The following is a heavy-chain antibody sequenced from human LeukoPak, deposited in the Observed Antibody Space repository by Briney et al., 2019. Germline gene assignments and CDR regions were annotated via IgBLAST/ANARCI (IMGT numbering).Heavy chain of an antibody. CDR2: ISASGGST. V-gene: IGHV3-23*01. J-gene: IGHJ6*03. CDR3: AKVMKGSERLTMVRGVIIKTAGLYYMDV. D-gene: IGHD3-10*01. CDR1: GFTLSSYA. Sequence: PGGSLRLSCAASGFTLSSYAMSWVRQAPGKGLEWVSSISASGGSTYYAASVKRRFTISRDNYKNTVYLQMTSLRAEDTAVYYCAKVMKGSERLTMVRGVIIKTAGLYYMDVWGKGTTVTVSS.